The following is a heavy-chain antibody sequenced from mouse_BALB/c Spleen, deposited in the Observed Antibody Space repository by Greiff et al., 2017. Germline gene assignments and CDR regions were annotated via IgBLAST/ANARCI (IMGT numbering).Heavy chain of an antibody. D-gene: IGHD1-1*02. CDR1: GFNIKDTY. CDR2: IDPANGNT. V-gene: IGHV14-3*02. J-gene: IGHJ2*01. CDR3: ATVAYYFDY. Sequence: EVKLQESGAELVKPGASVKLSCTASGFNIKDTYMHWVKQRPEQGLEWIGRIDPANGNTKYDPKFQGKATITADTSSNTAYLQLSSLTSEDTAVYYCATVAYYFDYCGQGTTLTVSS.